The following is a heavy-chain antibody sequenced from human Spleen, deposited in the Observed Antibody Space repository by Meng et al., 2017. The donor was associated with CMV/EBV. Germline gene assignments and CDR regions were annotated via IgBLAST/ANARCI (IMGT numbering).Heavy chain of an antibody. CDR1: GFTFNNAW. V-gene: IGHV3-15*01. D-gene: IGHD1-26*01. Sequence: GGSLRLSCAASGFTFNNAWMSWVRQAPGKGLEWVGRIKSNTDGGTTDYAAPVKGRFTIPRDDSKNTLYLQMNSLKTEDTAVYYCTTASGSYSDAFDIWGQGTMVTVSS. CDR3: TTASGSYSDAFDI. CDR2: IKSNTDGGTT. J-gene: IGHJ3*02.